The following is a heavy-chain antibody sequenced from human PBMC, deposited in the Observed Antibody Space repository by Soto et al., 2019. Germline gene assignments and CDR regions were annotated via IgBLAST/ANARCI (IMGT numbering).Heavy chain of an antibody. D-gene: IGHD2-8*01. CDR3: ARGTILYPIDFDY. J-gene: IGHJ4*02. CDR1: GYTFTSYG. CDR2: ISAYNGNT. V-gene: IGHV1-18*01. Sequence: GASAKVSCKASGYTFTSYGMSWVRQAPGQRLEWMGWISAYNGNTNYAQKLQGRVTMTTDTSTSTAYMELRSLRSDDSAVYYCARGTILYPIDFDYWGQGTLVTVSS.